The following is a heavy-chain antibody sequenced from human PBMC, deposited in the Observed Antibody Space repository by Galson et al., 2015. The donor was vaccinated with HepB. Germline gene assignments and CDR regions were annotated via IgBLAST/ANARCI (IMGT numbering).Heavy chain of an antibody. Sequence: TLYLTCPVSGGSLSSGDYYWSWIRPPPGTGLEWIGYIYYSGSTYYNPSLKNRVNISVDTSKNQFSLKLSSVTAADTAVYYCAREPRDYGDYVPDAFDIWGQGTMVTVSS. J-gene: IGHJ3*02. V-gene: IGHV4-30-4*01. CDR2: IYYSGST. D-gene: IGHD4-17*01. CDR1: GGSLSSGDYY. CDR3: AREPRDYGDYVPDAFDI.